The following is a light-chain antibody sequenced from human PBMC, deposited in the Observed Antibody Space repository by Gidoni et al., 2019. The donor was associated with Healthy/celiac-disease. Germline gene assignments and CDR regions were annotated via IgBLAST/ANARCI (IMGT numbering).Light chain of an antibody. CDR3: QQSYSTSGVT. Sequence: QSPSSLSASVGDRVTITCRTSQSISSYLNWYQQKPGKAPKLLIYAASSLQSGVPSRFSGSGSGTDFTLTISSLQPEDFATYYCQQSYSTSGVTFGQGTRLEIK. CDR1: QSISSY. J-gene: IGKJ5*01. V-gene: IGKV1-39*01. CDR2: AAS.